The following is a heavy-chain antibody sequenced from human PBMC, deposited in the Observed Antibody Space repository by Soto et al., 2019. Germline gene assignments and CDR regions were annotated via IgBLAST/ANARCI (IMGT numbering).Heavy chain of an antibody. J-gene: IGHJ4*02. D-gene: IGHD3-3*01. CDR3: ARGELFYDFWSGYPYYFDY. CDR1: GFTFSDYY. V-gene: IGHV3-11*01. Sequence: QVQLVESGGALVKPGGSLRLSCAASGFTFSDYYMTWIRQAPGKGLEWVSYISSSGSTIYYADSVKGRFTISRDYAKNSLYLQMHSLRAEVTAVYYCARGELFYDFWSGYPYYFDYWGQGTLVTVSS. CDR2: ISSSGSTI.